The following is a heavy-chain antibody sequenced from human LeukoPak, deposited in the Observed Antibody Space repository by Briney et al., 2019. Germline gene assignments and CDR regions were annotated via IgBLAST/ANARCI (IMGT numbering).Heavy chain of an antibody. D-gene: IGHD3-10*01. J-gene: IGHJ4*02. CDR3: ASRAEGRLTGPFDY. Sequence: GGSLRLSCAASGFTFNTYALHWARLAPGKGLEWLTVISFDGSNAYYADSVKGRFTISRDNSNNTLYLQMNSLRAEDTALYYCASRAEGRLTGPFDYWGQGTLVTVSS. CDR2: ISFDGSNA. V-gene: IGHV3-30*04. CDR1: GFTFNTYA.